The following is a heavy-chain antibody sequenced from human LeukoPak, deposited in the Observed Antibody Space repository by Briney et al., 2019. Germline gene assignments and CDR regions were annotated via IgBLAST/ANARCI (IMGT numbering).Heavy chain of an antibody. CDR2: ISGSDSNT. CDR3: VIIAAAGIPIDY. Sequence: RGGSLRLSCAASGFTLSSYGMSWVRHAPGKGLDWVSAISGSDSNTYYADSVKGRFTISRDNSKNTLYLQMNSLRAEDTAVYYRVIIAAAGIPIDYWGQGTLVTVSS. V-gene: IGHV3-23*01. CDR1: GFTLSSYG. J-gene: IGHJ4*02. D-gene: IGHD6-13*01.